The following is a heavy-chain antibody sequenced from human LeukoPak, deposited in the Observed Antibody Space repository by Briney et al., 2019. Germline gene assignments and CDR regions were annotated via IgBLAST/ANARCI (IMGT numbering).Heavy chain of an antibody. CDR3: AKMAGSWYVDYFDY. CDR1: GFTFSIYA. CDR2: ISGSGGST. D-gene: IGHD6-13*01. Sequence: TGGSLRLSCAASGFTFSIYAMNWVRQAPGKGLEWVSAISGSGGSTYYADPVKGRFTISRDNSKNTLYLQMNSLRAEDTAVYYCAKMAGSWYVDYFDYWGQGTLVTVSS. V-gene: IGHV3-23*01. J-gene: IGHJ4*02.